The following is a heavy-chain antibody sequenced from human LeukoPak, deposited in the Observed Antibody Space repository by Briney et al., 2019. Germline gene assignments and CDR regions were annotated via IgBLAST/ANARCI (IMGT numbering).Heavy chain of an antibody. Sequence: GASVRGSCTASGGTFSSDAISWGRQAPGQGLEWGGGSIPIFGTANYAQKFQGRVTITADESTSTAYMELSSLRSEDTAVYYCARDGVATIPDPYYYGMDVWGQGTTVTVSS. CDR1: GGTFSSDA. J-gene: IGHJ6*02. CDR2: SIPIFGTA. D-gene: IGHD5-12*01. CDR3: ARDGVATIPDPYYYGMDV. V-gene: IGHV1-69*13.